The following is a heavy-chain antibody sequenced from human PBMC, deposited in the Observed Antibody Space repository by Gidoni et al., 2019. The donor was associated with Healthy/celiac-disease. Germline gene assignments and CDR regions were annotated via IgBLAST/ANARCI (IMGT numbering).Heavy chain of an antibody. CDR2: ISSSSSYI. J-gene: IGHJ5*02. CDR1: GFTFSSYS. V-gene: IGHV3-21*01. Sequence: EVQLVESGGGLVKPGGSLRLSCAASGFTFSSYSMNWVRQAPGKGLEWFSSISSSSSYIYYADSVKGRFTISRDNAKNSLYLQMNSLRTEDTAVYYCARDNGGINFDPWGQGTLVTVSS. D-gene: IGHD2-15*01. CDR3: ARDNGGINFDP.